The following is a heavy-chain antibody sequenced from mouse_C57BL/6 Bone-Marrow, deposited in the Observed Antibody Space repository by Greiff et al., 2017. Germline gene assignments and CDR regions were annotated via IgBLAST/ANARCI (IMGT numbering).Heavy chain of an antibody. V-gene: IGHV1-54*01. CDR2: INPGSGGT. CDR1: GYAFTNYL. CDR3: ARLGDYYAMDY. Sequence: QVQLKESGAELVRPGTSVKVSCKASGYAFTNYLIEWVKQRPGQGLEWIGVINPGSGGTNYNEKVKGKATLTADKSSSTAYMQLSSLTSEDSAVYFCARLGDYYAMDYWGQGTSVTVSS. J-gene: IGHJ4*01.